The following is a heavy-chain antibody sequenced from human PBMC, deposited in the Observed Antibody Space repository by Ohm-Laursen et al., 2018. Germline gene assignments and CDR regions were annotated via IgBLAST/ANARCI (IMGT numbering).Heavy chain of an antibody. D-gene: IGHD6-13*01. V-gene: IGHV3-9*01. CDR2: ISWNSGSI. CDR1: GFTFADYA. CDR3: AKSSTWSLYYFDY. J-gene: IGHJ4*02. Sequence: SLRLSCAASGFTFADYAMHWVRQAPGKGLEWVSGISWNSGSIGYADSAKGRFAISRDNAKNSLFLQINSLRAEDTALYYCAKSSTWSLYYFDYWGQGTLVTVSS.